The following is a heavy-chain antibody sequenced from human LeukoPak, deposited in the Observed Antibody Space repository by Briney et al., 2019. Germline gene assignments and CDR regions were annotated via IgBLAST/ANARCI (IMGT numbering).Heavy chain of an antibody. Sequence: GGSLRLSCAASGFTFSSYSMNWVRQAPGKGLEWVSSISSSSSYIYYADSVKGRFTISRHNAKNSLYLHMNSLRAEDTAVYYCARDPYSGSYGDYYYYYMDVWGKGTTVTISS. V-gene: IGHV3-21*01. D-gene: IGHD1-26*01. CDR1: GFTFSSYS. J-gene: IGHJ6*03. CDR2: ISSSSSYI. CDR3: ARDPYSGSYGDYYYYYMDV.